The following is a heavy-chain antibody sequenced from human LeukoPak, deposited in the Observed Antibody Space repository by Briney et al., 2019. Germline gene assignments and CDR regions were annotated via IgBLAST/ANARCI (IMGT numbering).Heavy chain of an antibody. CDR3: ARHRRPVPAAALDY. V-gene: IGHV3-21*01. Sequence: GGSLRLSCAASGFRFHRFSMNWVRQAPGKGLEWVSSISRDSDRRYYADSVKGRFTVSRDNAKNSLYLQMNSPRVEDTAVYYCARHRRPVPAAALDYWGQGTLVTVSS. J-gene: IGHJ4*02. CDR1: GFRFHRFS. D-gene: IGHD2-2*01. CDR2: ISRDSDRR.